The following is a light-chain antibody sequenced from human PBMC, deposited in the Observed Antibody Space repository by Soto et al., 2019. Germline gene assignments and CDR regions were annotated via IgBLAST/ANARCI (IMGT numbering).Light chain of an antibody. CDR1: SSDVGDYNY. CDR3: SSHTNNSPL. J-gene: IGLJ3*02. CDR2: EVT. Sequence: QSVLTQPASVSGSPGQSITISCTGSSSDVGDYNYVSWYQQHPGRAPKLIIYEVTNRPSGVSSRFSGSKSGNTASLSISGLQPEDEADYYCSSHTNNSPLFGGGTKVTVL. V-gene: IGLV2-14*01.